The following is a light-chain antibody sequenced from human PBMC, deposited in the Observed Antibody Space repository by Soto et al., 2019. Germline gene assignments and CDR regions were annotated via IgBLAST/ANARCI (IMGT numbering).Light chain of an antibody. V-gene: IGKV1-9*01. CDR3: QQLNSYTIT. CDR1: QGISTY. J-gene: IGKJ5*01. CDR2: AAS. Sequence: DIQMIQSPSSLSASVGDRGTITSRASQGISTYLNWYPQTQGKAPKLXIYAASTLQSGVRSRFSGSGAGTECTLPISRLQPEDVATDYCQQLNSYTITFGQGTRLEIK.